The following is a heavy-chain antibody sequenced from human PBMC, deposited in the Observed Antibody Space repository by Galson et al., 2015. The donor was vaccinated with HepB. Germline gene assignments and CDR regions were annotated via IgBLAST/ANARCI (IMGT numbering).Heavy chain of an antibody. J-gene: IGHJ4*02. D-gene: IGHD3-22*01. CDR1: GGTFSSYA. V-gene: IGHV1-69*01. CDR3: ARGMCYYDSSGYYQFDY. CDR2: IIPIFGIA. Sequence: SCKASGGTFSSYAISWVRQAPGQGLEWMGGIIPIFGIANYAQKFQGRVTITADESTSTAYMELSSLRSEDTAVYYCARGMCYYDSSGYYQFDYWGQGTLVTVSS.